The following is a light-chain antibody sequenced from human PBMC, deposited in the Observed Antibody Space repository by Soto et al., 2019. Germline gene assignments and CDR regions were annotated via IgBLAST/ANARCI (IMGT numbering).Light chain of an antibody. CDR3: CSYAGSSTFVV. J-gene: IGLJ2*01. V-gene: IGLV2-23*03. CDR1: SSDIGSYNL. Sequence: QSALTQPASVSESPGQSITISCTGTSSDIGSYNLVSWYQQHPGKAPKLMIYEGNKRPSGVSNRFSGSKSGNTSSLTISGLQAEDEADYYCCSYAGSSTFVVFGGGTQLTVL. CDR2: EGN.